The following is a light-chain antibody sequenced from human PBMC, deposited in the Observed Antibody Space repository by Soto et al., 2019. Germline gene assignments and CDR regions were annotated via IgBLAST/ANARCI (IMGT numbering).Light chain of an antibody. CDR2: DVS. J-gene: IGLJ2*01. Sequence: QSVLIQPRSVSGSPGQSVTISCSGITSYVGTYIYVSWYQHHPGKAPRFLIYDVSKRPSGVPDRFSGSKSGNTASLTISGLQAEDEDDYYCCSSPGSYTAVVCGGGTQLPVL. CDR1: TSYVGTYIY. CDR3: CSSPGSYTAVV. V-gene: IGLV2-11*01.